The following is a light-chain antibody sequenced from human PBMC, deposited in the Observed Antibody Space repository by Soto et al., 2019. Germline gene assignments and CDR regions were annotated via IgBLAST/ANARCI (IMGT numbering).Light chain of an antibody. J-gene: IGLJ2*01. CDR1: SSDVGGYNF. Sequence: QSALTQPASVSGSPGQWISISCTGTSSDVGGYNFVSWYQHHPDKAPQLIIYGVSNRPSGVSIRFSGSKSGNTASLTISGLQAEDEADYYCTSYTSNNTPVLFGGGTKVTVL. CDR3: TSYTSNNTPVL. CDR2: GVS. V-gene: IGLV2-14*03.